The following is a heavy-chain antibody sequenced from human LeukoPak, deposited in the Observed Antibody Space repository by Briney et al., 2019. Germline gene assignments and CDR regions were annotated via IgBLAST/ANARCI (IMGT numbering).Heavy chain of an antibody. CDR2: IYSGGST. Sequence: PGGSLRLSCAASGFTVSRNYMSWVRQAPGKGLEWVSVIYSGGSTYYADSVKGRFTISRDNSKNTLYLQMNSLRVEDTAVYYCAKDRLRYCSGGSCYSPVDYWGQGTLVSVSS. CDR3: AKDRLRYCSGGSCYSPVDY. V-gene: IGHV3-53*01. J-gene: IGHJ4*02. D-gene: IGHD2-15*01. CDR1: GFTVSRNY.